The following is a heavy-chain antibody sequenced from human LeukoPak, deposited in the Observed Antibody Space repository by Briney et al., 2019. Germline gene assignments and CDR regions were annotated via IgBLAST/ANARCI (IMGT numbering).Heavy chain of an antibody. D-gene: IGHD6-25*01. V-gene: IGHV3-66*01. Sequence: GGPLRLSCAASGFTVSSNYMSLVRQAPGKGLEWVSVIYSGGSTYYADSVKVRFTISRDNSKNTLYLQMTSLRAEDTAVYYCARGRAANDYWGQGTLVTVSS. CDR2: IYSGGST. CDR3: ARGRAANDY. CDR1: GFTVSSNY. J-gene: IGHJ4*02.